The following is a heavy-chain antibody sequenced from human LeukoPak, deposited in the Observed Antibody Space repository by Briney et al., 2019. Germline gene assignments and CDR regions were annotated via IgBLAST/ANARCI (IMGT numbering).Heavy chain of an antibody. CDR1: GGSISSYY. CDR2: IYYSGST. D-gene: IGHD6-13*01. CDR3: ARDFPSSPNAFDI. Sequence: PSETLSLTCTVSGGSISSYYWSWIRQPPGKGLEWIGYIYYSGSTYYNPSLKSRVTISVDTSKNQFSLKLSSVTAADTAVYYCARDFPSSPNAFDIWGQGTMVTVSS. V-gene: IGHV4-59*12. J-gene: IGHJ3*02.